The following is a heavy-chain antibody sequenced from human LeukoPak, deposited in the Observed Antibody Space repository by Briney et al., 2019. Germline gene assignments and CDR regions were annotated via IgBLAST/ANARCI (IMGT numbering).Heavy chain of an antibody. D-gene: IGHD3-10*01. CDR3: ARKRITMVRGVISYYYYMDV. J-gene: IGHJ6*03. V-gene: IGHV4-31*03. CDR2: IYYSGST. Sequence: SETLSLTCTVSGGSISSGGYYWSWIRQHPGKGLEWIGYIYYSGSTYYNPSLKSRVTISVDTSKNQFSLKLSSVTAADTAVYYCARKRITMVRGVISYYYYMDVWGKGTTVTVYS. CDR1: GGSISSGGYY.